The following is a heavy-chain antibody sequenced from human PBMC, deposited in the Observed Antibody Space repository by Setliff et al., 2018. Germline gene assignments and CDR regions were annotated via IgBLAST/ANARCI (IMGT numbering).Heavy chain of an antibody. V-gene: IGHV4-30-4*08. Sequence: SETLSLTCTVSGGSISSGDYYWSWIRQPPGKGLEWIGCIYYSGSTDYNPSLKSRVTMSIDTSKNQFSLKLNSVTAADMAVYYCAREQWLDPPGYYYMDVWAKGTTVTVSS. CDR3: AREQWLDPPGYYYMDV. CDR1: GGSISSGDYY. D-gene: IGHD6-19*01. J-gene: IGHJ6*03. CDR2: IYYSGST.